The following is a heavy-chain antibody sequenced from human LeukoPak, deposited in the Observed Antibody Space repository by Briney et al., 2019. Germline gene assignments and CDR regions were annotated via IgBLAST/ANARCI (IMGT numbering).Heavy chain of an antibody. CDR3: AKDGYCSSTSCPTGYFFDY. Sequence: GGSLRLSCAASGFTFSSYAMSWVRQAPGKGPEWVSAISGSGGSTYYADSVKGRFTISRDNSKNTLYLQMNSLRAEDTAVYYCAKDGYCSSTSCPTGYFFDYWGQGTLVTVSS. J-gene: IGHJ4*02. CDR2: ISGSGGST. V-gene: IGHV3-23*01. CDR1: GFTFSSYA. D-gene: IGHD2-2*01.